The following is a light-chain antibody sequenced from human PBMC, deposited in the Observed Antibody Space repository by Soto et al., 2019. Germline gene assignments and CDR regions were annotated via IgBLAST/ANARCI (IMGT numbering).Light chain of an antibody. CDR3: AAWDDSLNGWV. CDR1: SSNIGSNT. Sequence: QSVLTQAPSASGTPGQRVTISCSGSSSNIGSNTVTWYQQVPGTAPTLLIFSNDQRPSGVPDRFSGSKSGTSASLAIAGLQSEDEADYYCAAWDDSLNGWVFGGGTKRTVL. V-gene: IGLV1-44*01. CDR2: SND. J-gene: IGLJ3*02.